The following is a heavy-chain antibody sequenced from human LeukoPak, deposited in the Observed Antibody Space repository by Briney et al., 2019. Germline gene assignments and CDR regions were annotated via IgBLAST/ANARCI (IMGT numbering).Heavy chain of an antibody. CDR2: IYYSGST. J-gene: IGHJ4*02. Sequence: PSETLSLTCTVSGGSISSYYWSWIRQPPGEGLEWIGYIYYSGSTNYNPSLKSRVTISVDTSKNQFSLKLSSVTAADTAVYYCARHGPIYSGSWSETEFDYWGQGTLVTVSS. V-gene: IGHV4-59*08. CDR3: ARHGPIYSGSWSETEFDY. D-gene: IGHD6-13*01. CDR1: GGSISSYY.